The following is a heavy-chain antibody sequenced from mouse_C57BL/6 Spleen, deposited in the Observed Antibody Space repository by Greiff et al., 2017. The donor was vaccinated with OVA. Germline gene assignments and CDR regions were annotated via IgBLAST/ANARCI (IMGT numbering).Heavy chain of an antibody. Sequence: EVHLVESGGGLVKPGGSLKLSCAASGFTFSSYAMSWVRQTPEKRLEWVATISDGGSYTYYPDNVKGRFTISRDNAKNNLYLQMSHLKSEDTAMYYCARDRDTGSSYFDYWGQGTTLTVSS. CDR1: GFTFSSYA. V-gene: IGHV5-4*01. CDR2: ISDGGSYT. CDR3: ARDRDTGSSYFDY. J-gene: IGHJ2*01. D-gene: IGHD1-1*01.